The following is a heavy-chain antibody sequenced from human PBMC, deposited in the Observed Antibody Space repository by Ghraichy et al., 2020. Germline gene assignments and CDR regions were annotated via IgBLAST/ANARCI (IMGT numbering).Heavy chain of an antibody. Sequence: GGSLRLSCVASGFTFSGYAMHWVRQAPGKGLEWVAVISYDGSNKYYADSMKGRLTISRDNSKNTLYLQMNSLRVEDTAVYYCARDLRVAGKSLPNYWGQGTLVTVSS. D-gene: IGHD6-19*01. V-gene: IGHV3-30-3*01. CDR1: GFTFSGYA. CDR2: ISYDGSNK. J-gene: IGHJ4*02. CDR3: ARDLRVAGKSLPNY.